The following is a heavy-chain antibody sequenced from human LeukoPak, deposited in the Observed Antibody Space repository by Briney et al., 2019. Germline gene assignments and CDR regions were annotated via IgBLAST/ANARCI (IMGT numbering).Heavy chain of an antibody. CDR1: GFSFSSYA. CDR2: IGGSGGNT. D-gene: IGHD3-16*02. Sequence: GGSLRLSCAASGFSFSSYAMSWVRQAPGKGLEWVSVIGGSGGNTYYADSVKGRFTISRDNAKNSLYLQMNSLRAEDTAVYYCARGGGGTYYDYVWGSYRPDYFDYWGQGTLVTVSS. J-gene: IGHJ4*02. CDR3: ARGGGGTYYDYVWGSYRPDYFDY. V-gene: IGHV3-23*01.